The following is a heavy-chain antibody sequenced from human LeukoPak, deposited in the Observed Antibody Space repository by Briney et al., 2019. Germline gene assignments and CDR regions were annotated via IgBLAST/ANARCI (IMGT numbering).Heavy chain of an antibody. V-gene: IGHV4-34*01. CDR2: TNHSGST. J-gene: IGHJ4*02. CDR3: ARGMGAAGPFDY. Sequence: PSETLSLTCAVYGGSFSGYYWSWIRQPPGKGLEWIGETNHSGSTNYNPSLKSRVTISVDTSKNQFSLKLSSVTAADTAVYYCARGMGAAGPFDYWGQGTLVTVSS. D-gene: IGHD6-13*01. CDR1: GGSFSGYY.